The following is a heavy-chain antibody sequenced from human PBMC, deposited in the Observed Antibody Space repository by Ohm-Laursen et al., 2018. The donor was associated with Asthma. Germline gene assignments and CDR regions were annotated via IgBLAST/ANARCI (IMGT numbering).Heavy chain of an antibody. D-gene: IGHD3-10*01. CDR3: ARVRWSMVQGIFDYGMDV. J-gene: IGHJ6*02. CDR2: IIPIFGTA. V-gene: IGHV1-69*01. CDR1: GGTFSSYA. Sequence: SSVKVSCKASGGTFSSYAISWVRQAPGQGLEWMGGIIPIFGTANYAQKFQGRVTITADESTSTAYMELSSLRSEDTAVYYCARVRWSMVQGIFDYGMDVWGQGTTVTVSS.